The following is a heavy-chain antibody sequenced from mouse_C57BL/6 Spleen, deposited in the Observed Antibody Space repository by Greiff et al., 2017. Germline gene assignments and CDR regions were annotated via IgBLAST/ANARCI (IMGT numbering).Heavy chain of an antibody. V-gene: IGHV5-17*01. CDR1: GFTFSDYG. D-gene: IGHD1-1*01. Sequence: EVQLQESGGGLVKPGGSLKLSCAASGFTFSDYGLHWVRQAPEKGLEWVAYISSGSSTIYYADTVKGRFTISRDNAKNTLFLQMTSLRSEDTAMYYCARGEYYGSSYYFDYWGQGTTLTVSS. J-gene: IGHJ2*01. CDR2: ISSGSSTI. CDR3: ARGEYYGSSYYFDY.